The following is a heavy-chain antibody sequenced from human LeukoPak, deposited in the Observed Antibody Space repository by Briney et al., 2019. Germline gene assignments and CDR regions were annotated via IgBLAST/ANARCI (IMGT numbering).Heavy chain of an antibody. Sequence: GGSLRLSCAASGFTFSSYGMHWVRQAPGKGLEWVAVISYDGSNKYYADSVKGRFTISRDNAKNSLYLQMNSLRAEDTAVYYCARFIFGVLGGWYFDLWGRGTLVTVSS. V-gene: IGHV3-30*03. CDR3: ARFIFGVLGGWYFDL. CDR2: ISYDGSNK. CDR1: GFTFSSYG. J-gene: IGHJ2*01. D-gene: IGHD3-3*02.